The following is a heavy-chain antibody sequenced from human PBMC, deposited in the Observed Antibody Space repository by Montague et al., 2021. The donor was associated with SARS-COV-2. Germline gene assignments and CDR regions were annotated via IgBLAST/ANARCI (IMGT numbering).Heavy chain of an antibody. J-gene: IGHJ4*02. V-gene: IGHV4-59*01. CDR3: ASGRDGSYSHFDF. D-gene: IGHD4-11*01. CDR2: MFFNRSA. CDR1: GASISEYY. Sequence: SETLSLTCTVSGASISEYYWTWIRQTPGKGLEWIGYMFFNRSAIYNPSLKNRVTISMDTSKSQVSLRLTSVTAADTAIYFCASGRDGSYSHFDFWGQGTLVTVSS.